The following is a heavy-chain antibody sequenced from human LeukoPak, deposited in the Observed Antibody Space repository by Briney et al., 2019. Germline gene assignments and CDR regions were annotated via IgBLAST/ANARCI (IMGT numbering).Heavy chain of an antibody. V-gene: IGHV4-34*01. D-gene: IGHD6-19*01. CDR2: INHSGST. J-gene: IGHJ4*02. CDR1: GGSFSGYY. CDR3: ARGWAVAGTLVDY. Sequence: SETLSLTCAVYGGSFSGYYWSWIRQPSGKGLEWIGEINHSGSTNYNPSLKSRVTISVDTSKNQFSLKLSSVTAADTAVYYCARGWAVAGTLVDYWGQGTLVTVSS.